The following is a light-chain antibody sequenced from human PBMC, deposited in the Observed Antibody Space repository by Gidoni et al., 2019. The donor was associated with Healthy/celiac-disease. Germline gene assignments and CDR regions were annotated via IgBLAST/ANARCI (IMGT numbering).Light chain of an antibody. CDR3: QQYNSYPWT. CDR1: QGISSW. Sequence: DIQLTQSSSPLSESVGAIVTITCRASQGISSWLAWYQQKPGNAPKLLIKKASSLEIGCPSRSSGSGSGTEFTLTISSLQPDDFATYYGQQYNSYPWTFGQGTKVEIK. J-gene: IGKJ1*01. CDR2: KAS. V-gene: IGKV1-5*03.